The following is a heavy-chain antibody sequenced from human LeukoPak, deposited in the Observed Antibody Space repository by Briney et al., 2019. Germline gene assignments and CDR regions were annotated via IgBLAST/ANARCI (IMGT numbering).Heavy chain of an antibody. J-gene: IGHJ4*02. V-gene: IGHV3-21*01. CDR2: ISSSSSFI. Sequence: GGSLRLSCAASGFTFSSYTMNWVRQAPGKGLEWVSSISSSSSFIYYADSVKGRFTIPRDNAKNSLSLQMNTLRAEDTAVYYCARDVRVDFWGQGTLVTVSS. D-gene: IGHD2/OR15-2a*01. CDR1: GFTFSSYT. CDR3: ARDVRVDF.